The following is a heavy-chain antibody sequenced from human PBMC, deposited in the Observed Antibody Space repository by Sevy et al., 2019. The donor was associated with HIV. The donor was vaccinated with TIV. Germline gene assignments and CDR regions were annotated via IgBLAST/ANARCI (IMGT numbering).Heavy chain of an antibody. CDR1: GFTFSNYA. Sequence: GGSLRLSCAASGFTFSNYAMHWVRQTPGKGLEWLAVISYDVINKYYADSVKGRFTISRDNSKNTLYLQMNSLTTEDTAVYYCARLPPTREFDIWGQGTLVTVSS. D-gene: IGHD1-1*01. CDR2: ISYDVINK. CDR3: ARLPPTREFDI. J-gene: IGHJ3*02. V-gene: IGHV3-30*04.